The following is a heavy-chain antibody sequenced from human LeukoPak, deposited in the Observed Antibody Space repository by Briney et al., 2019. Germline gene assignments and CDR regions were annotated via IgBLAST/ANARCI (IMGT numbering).Heavy chain of an antibody. CDR3: AKDSSEFRAYYYDSSGYYFDY. J-gene: IGHJ4*02. Sequence: GGSLRLSCAASGFTFSSYAMSWVRQAPGKGLEWVSAISGSGGSTYYADSVKGRFTVSRDNSKNTLYLQMNSLRAEDTAVYYCAKDSSEFRAYYYDSSGYYFDYWGQGTLVTVSS. V-gene: IGHV3-23*01. CDR2: ISGSGGST. D-gene: IGHD3-22*01. CDR1: GFTFSSYA.